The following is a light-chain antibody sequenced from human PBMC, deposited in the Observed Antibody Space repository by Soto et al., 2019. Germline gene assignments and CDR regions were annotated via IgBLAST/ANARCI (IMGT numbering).Light chain of an antibody. CDR1: SSDVGGYNF. Sequence: QSALTQPASVSGSPGQSITISCTGTSSDVGGYNFVSWYQQHPGRAPKLLIYEVSRRPSGVSNRFSGSKSGDTASLTISGLQAEDEADYYCSSYTSSITPYVFGTGTKVTVL. CDR2: EVS. J-gene: IGLJ1*01. V-gene: IGLV2-14*01. CDR3: SSYTSSITPYV.